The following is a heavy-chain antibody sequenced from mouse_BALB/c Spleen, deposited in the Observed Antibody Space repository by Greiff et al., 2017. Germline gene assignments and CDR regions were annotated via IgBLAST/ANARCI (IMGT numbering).Heavy chain of an antibody. D-gene: IGHD1-2*01. V-gene: IGHV5-6-5*01. Sequence: EVQRVESGGGLVKPGGSLKLSCAASGFTFSSYAMSWVRQTPEKRLEWVASISSGGSTYYPDSVKGRFTISRDNARNILYLQMSSLRSEDTAMYYCALTTAHWYFDVWGAGTTVTVSS. CDR3: ALTTAHWYFDV. CDR2: ISSGGST. J-gene: IGHJ1*01. CDR1: GFTFSSYA.